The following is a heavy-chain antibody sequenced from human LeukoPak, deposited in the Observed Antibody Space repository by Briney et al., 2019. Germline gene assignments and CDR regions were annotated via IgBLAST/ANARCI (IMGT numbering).Heavy chain of an antibody. J-gene: IGHJ4*02. V-gene: IGHV4-39*01. CDR3: ARRGDSYALFDY. CDR2: ITYSGST. Sequence: SSETLSLTCTVSGGSISSRGYYWGWIRQPPGKGLEWIGTITYSGSTYFSPSVKSRVTMSMDTSKNQFSLKLSSVTAADTAVYYCARRGDSYALFDYWGQGTLVTVSS. CDR1: GGSISSRGYY. D-gene: IGHD5-18*01.